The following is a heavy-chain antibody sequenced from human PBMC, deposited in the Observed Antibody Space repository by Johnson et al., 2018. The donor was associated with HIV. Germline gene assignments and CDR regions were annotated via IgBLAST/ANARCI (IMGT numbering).Heavy chain of an antibody. J-gene: IGHJ3*02. CDR3: ARGGGDCGGDCFLGAFDI. CDR2: ISSSCSTR. CDR1: GFTFSDYY. V-gene: IGHV3-11*04. Sequence: QVQLVESGGGLVKPGGSLRLSCAASGFTFSDYYMSWIRQAPGKGLEWVSYISSSCSTRYYADSVKGRFTISTDNAKNSLYLQMHSLRAEDTALYYCARGGGDCGGDCFLGAFDIWGQGTMVTVSS. D-gene: IGHD2-21*01.